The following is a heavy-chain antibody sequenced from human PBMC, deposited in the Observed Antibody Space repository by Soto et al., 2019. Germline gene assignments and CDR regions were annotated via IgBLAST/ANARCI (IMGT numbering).Heavy chain of an antibody. D-gene: IGHD2-15*01. Sequence: SETLSPTCSVSGIAMCYGGSSCIGVGQCTWKGLDLLGYLAHLETTYYNPSYNSRLSLSIGRTRNQFTLNLSSVTATDKAAPYCARGGGYDSLDFWGQGIQVTVSS. V-gene: IGHV4-30-2*06. CDR1: GIAMCYGGSS. J-gene: IGHJ4*01. CDR3: ARGGGYDSLDF. CDR2: LAHLETT.